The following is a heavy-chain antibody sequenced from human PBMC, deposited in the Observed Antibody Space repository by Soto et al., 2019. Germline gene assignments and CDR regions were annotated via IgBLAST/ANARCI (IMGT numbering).Heavy chain of an antibody. CDR1: GYIFTTYW. V-gene: IGHV5-51*01. CDR3: ARSGYSSHGMDV. D-gene: IGHD5-12*01. J-gene: IGHJ6*02. Sequence: PWGSLKISWQGSGYIFTTYWIVLVRQMPGKGVEWMGIIYPTDSDTRYSPSFQGQVTISADKSITTAYLQWSSLRASDTAVYYCARSGYSSHGMDVWGQGTTVTVSS. CDR2: IYPTDSDT.